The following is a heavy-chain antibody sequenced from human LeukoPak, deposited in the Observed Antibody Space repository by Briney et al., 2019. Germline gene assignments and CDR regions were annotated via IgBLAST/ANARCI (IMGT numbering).Heavy chain of an antibody. CDR2: IGISGDT. V-gene: IGHV3-13*01. J-gene: IGHJ4*02. CDR1: GFTLRSYD. Sequence: SGGSLRLSCAASGFTLRSYDMHWVRQVTGKGLEWVSAIGISGDTYYPGSVKGRFTISRENAKNSLYLQMNSLTAGDTAVYYSARGGIQVSGIDEIDYWGQGTLVTVSS. CDR3: ARGGIQVSGIDEIDY. D-gene: IGHD6-19*01.